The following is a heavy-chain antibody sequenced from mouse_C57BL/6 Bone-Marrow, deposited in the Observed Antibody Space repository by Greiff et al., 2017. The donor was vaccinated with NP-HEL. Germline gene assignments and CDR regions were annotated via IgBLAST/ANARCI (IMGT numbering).Heavy chain of an antibody. CDR3: ANPMRYFDV. Sequence: VQLQQSGAELVRPGASVKLSCKASGYTFTDYYINWVKQRPGQGLEWIARIYPGSGNTYYNEKFKGKATLTAEKSSSTAYMQLSSLTSEDSAVYFCANPMRYFDVWGTGTTVTVSS. V-gene: IGHV1-76*01. CDR2: IYPGSGNT. J-gene: IGHJ1*03. CDR1: GYTFTDYY.